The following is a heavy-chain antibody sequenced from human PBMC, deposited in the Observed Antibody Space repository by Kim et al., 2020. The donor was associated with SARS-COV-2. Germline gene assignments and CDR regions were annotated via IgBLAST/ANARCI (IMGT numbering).Heavy chain of an antibody. J-gene: IGHJ5*02. Sequence: ASVKVSCKASGYTFTGYYMHWVRQAPGQGLEWMGWINPNSGGTNYAQKFQGRVTMTRDTSISTAYMELSRLRSDDTAVYYCARDRGGAFIAVADPMGIPNWFDPWGQGTLVTVSS. D-gene: IGHD6-19*01. CDR2: INPNSGGT. CDR3: ARDRGGAFIAVADPMGIPNWFDP. CDR1: GYTFTGYY. V-gene: IGHV1-2*02.